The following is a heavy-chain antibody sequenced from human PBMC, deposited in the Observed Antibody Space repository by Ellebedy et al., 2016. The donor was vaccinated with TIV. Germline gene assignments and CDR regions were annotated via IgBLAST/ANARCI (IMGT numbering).Heavy chain of an antibody. CDR3: AKAPIETCRGVICYPFDN. D-gene: IGHD2-15*01. CDR2: ITGNGINT. J-gene: IGHJ4*02. Sequence: GESLKISCAASGFTFSNYAMSWVRQAPGKGLEWASAITGNGINTYHTDSVKGRFTISRDNSKNTLYLQMNSLRAEDTAVYSCAKAPIETCRGVICYPFDNWGLGTLVTVSS. V-gene: IGHV3-23*01. CDR1: GFTFSNYA.